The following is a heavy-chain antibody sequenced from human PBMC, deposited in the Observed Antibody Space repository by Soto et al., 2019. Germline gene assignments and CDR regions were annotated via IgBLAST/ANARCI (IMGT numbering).Heavy chain of an antibody. Sequence: QVQLVESGGGGVQPPRCLRLSCAASGFTFSIYAMHWVRQAPGKGLECVAVISYEGSNKFYRDSVKGRFTISRDNSKNTLYLQINSLRYEDTAVYYCARGDREDIAVVIGARPGEYGVDVWGQGTTVTVSS. CDR3: ARGDREDIAVVIGARPGEYGVDV. J-gene: IGHJ6*02. CDR1: GFTFSIYA. D-gene: IGHD2-15*01. V-gene: IGHV3-30*10. CDR2: ISYEGSNK.